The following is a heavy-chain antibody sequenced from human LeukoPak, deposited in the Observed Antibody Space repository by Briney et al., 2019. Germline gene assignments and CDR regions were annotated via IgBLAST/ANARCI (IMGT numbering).Heavy chain of an antibody. J-gene: IGHJ3*02. CDR2: MNPNTGNT. D-gene: IGHD4-11*01. Sequence: ASVKVSCKASGYTFTNFDINWVRQATGQGLEWRGWMNPNTGNTGYAQKLQGSVTITWNTSISTAYMELSSLRSEDTAVYYCARIDYSNAFDMWGQGTMVTVSS. V-gene: IGHV1-8*01. CDR1: GYTFTNFD. CDR3: ARIDYSNAFDM.